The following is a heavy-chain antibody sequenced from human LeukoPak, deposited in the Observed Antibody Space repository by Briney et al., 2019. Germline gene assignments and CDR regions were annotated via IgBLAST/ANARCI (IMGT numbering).Heavy chain of an antibody. J-gene: IGHJ4*02. CDR3: ARKRYSSGYYHFDY. D-gene: IGHD3-22*01. V-gene: IGHV4-59*01. CDR1: GGSISGYY. Sequence: PSETLSLTCTVSGGSISGYYWSWIRQPPGKGLEWIGYIYYSGSTNYNPSLKRRVTISVDTSKNQFSLKLSSVTAADTALYYCARKRYSSGYYHFDYWGQGTLVTVSS. CDR2: IYYSGST.